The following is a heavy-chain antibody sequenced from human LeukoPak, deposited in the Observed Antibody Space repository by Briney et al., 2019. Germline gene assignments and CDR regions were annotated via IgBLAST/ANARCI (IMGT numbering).Heavy chain of an antibody. J-gene: IGHJ4*02. D-gene: IGHD3-10*01. V-gene: IGHV4-61*01. CDR1: GGSISSGSYY. CDR2: IYYSGST. CDR3: ARGGNYYGSGSYDY. Sequence: SETLSLTCTVSGGSISSGSYYWSWIRQPPGKGLEWIGYIYYSGSTNYNPSLKSRVTISVDTSKNQFSLKLSSVTAADTAVYYCARGGNYYGSGSYDYWGQGTLVTVSS.